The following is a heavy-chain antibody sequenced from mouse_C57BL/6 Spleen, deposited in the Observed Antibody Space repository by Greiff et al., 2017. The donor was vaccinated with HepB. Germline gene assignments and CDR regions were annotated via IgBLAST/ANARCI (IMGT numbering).Heavy chain of an antibody. CDR3: ARKGAYYSNYRAGFAY. J-gene: IGHJ3*01. CDR2: INPSTGGT. D-gene: IGHD2-5*01. Sequence: VQLQQSGPELVKPGASVKISCKASGYSFTGYYMHWVKQSSEKSLEWIGEINPSTGGTCYNQKFKGKATLTVDKSSSTAYMQHKSLTSEDSAVYYCARKGAYYSNYRAGFAYWGQGTLVTVSA. V-gene: IGHV1-43*01. CDR1: GYSFTGYY.